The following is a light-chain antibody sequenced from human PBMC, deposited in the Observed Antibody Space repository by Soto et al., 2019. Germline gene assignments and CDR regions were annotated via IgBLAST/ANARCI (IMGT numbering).Light chain of an antibody. CDR3: QQRNSWPLT. CDR2: DAS. J-gene: IGKJ4*01. CDR1: QSISND. Sequence: EIVLTQSPATLSLSPGERATLSCRASQSISNDLAWYQQKPGQAPRVLIYDASNRATGVPARFSGSGSGTDVTLTISSPEPEDFAVYYCQQRNSWPLTFGGGTKVEIK. V-gene: IGKV3-11*01.